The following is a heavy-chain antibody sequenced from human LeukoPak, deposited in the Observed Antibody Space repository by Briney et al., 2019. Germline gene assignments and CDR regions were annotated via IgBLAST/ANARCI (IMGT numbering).Heavy chain of an antibody. V-gene: IGHV3-7*01. D-gene: IGHD6-19*01. J-gene: IGHJ4*02. CDR2: IKKDGSEK. Sequence: PGGSLRLSCAASGFIFSNYWMSWVRQAPGKGLEGVANIKKDGSEKYYVDSVKGRFSVSRDNAKNSLYLQMNSLRAEDTAVYYCARDRHSGWLPPFGYWGQGTLVTVSS. CDR3: ARDRHSGWLPPFGY. CDR1: GFIFSNYW.